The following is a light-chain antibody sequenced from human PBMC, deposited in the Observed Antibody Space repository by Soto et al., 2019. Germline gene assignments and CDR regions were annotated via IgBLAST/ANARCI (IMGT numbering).Light chain of an antibody. V-gene: IGKV1-5*03. CDR3: QQYNGYWT. J-gene: IGKJ1*01. CDR2: EAS. CDR1: QSISNS. Sequence: DIQMTQSPSTLSASVGDRVTLTCRASQSISNSLAWYQQKPGKAPKLLIYEASSLKSGVPSRFSGSGSGTEYTLTISSLQPDDFATYYCQQYNGYWTFDQGTKVEIK.